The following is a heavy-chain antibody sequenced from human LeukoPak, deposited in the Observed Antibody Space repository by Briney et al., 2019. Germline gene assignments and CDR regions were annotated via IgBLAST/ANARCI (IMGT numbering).Heavy chain of an antibody. CDR2: IYWNDDK. CDR1: GFSLSTGGVG. V-gene: IGHV2-5*01. D-gene: IGHD2-2*02. J-gene: IGHJ5*02. CDR3: AHGVVVPAAIDWFDT. Sequence: SGPTLVNPTQTLTLTCTFSGFSLSTGGVGVGWIRQPPGKALEWLALIYWNDDKRHNPSLKSRLTITKDTSKNQVVLTMTIMDPVDTATYYCAHGVVVPAAIDWFDTWGQGTLVTVSS.